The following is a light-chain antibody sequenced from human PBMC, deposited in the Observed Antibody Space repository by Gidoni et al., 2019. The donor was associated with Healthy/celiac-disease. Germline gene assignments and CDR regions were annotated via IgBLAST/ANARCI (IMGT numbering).Light chain of an antibody. V-gene: IGKV4-1*01. J-gene: IGKJ2*01. CDR1: QSVVYSSNNKNY. CDR2: WAS. Sequence: DIVMTQSPDSLAVSLGERATINCKSSQSVVYSSNNKNYLAWYQQKPGQPPKLLIYWASTRESGVPDRFSGSGSGTDFTLTISSLQAEDVAVYYCQQYYSTPRYTFGQGTSGDQT. CDR3: QQYYSTPRYT.